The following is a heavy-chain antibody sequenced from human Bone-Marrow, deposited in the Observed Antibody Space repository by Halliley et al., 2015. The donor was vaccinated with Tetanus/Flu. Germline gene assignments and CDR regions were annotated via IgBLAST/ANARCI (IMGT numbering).Heavy chain of an antibody. CDR3: AGGVSGDGTLDY. V-gene: IGHV4-38-2*01. Sequence: TLSLTCAVSGYSISIGYFWGWIRRPPGQGLEWIGSIDHSGGAYFNPSLKRRVTITEDTSKNQFSRKLSSVAAADTAVYYCAGGVSGDGTLDYWGQGTPVTVSS. CDR2: IDHSGGA. CDR1: GYSISIGYF. J-gene: IGHJ4*02. D-gene: IGHD2-8*01.